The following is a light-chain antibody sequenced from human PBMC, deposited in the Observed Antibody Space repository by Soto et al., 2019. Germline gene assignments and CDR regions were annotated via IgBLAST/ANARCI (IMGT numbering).Light chain of an antibody. CDR1: SSDVGTYNL. V-gene: IGLV2-23*02. Sequence: QSALTQPASVSGAPGQSITISCTGTSSDVGTYNLVSWHQRHPGKAPKLLIYEVNKRSSGVSNRFSGSKSGNTASLTISGLQAEDEADYYCCSYAGSDTFLFGGGTKVTVL. CDR3: CSYAGSDTFL. CDR2: EVN. J-gene: IGLJ3*02.